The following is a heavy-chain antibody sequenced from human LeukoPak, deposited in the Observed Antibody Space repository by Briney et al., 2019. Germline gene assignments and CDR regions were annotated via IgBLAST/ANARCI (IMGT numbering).Heavy chain of an antibody. V-gene: IGHV3-13*01. CDR3: ARDSDYGMDV. CDR1: GFTFSSYA. CDR2: IGTAGDT. Sequence: GGSLRLSCAASGFTFSSYAMSWVRQAPGKGLEWVSAIGTAGDTYYPGSVKGRFTISRENAKNSLYLQMNSLRAGDTAVYYCARDSDYGMDVWGQGTTVTVSS. D-gene: IGHD1-26*01. J-gene: IGHJ6*02.